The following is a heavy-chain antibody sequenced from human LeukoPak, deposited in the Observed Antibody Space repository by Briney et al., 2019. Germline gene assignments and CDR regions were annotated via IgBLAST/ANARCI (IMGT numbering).Heavy chain of an antibody. CDR2: IYTSGST. Sequence: PSETLSLTCTVSGGSISSGSYYWSWIRQPAGKGLEWIGRIYTSGSTNYDPSLKSRVTISVDTSKNQFSLKLSSVTAADTAVYYCARDSVTHHYTRYYYYYMDVWGKGTTVTVSS. CDR3: ARDSVTHHYTRYYYYYMDV. V-gene: IGHV4-61*02. D-gene: IGHD3-3*01. CDR1: GGSISSGSYY. J-gene: IGHJ6*03.